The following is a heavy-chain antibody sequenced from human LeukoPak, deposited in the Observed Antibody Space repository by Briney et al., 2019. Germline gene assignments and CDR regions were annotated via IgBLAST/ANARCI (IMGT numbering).Heavy chain of an antibody. J-gene: IGHJ3*02. Sequence: GGSLRLSCAASGFTFSSYSMNWVRQAPGKGLEWVSSISSSSSYIYYADSVKGRFTISRDNAKNSLYLQMNSLRAEDTAVYYCARDRYYVSSGYHDAFDIWGQGTMVTVSS. CDR2: ISSSSSYI. D-gene: IGHD3-22*01. CDR3: ARDRYYVSSGYHDAFDI. CDR1: GFTFSSYS. V-gene: IGHV3-21*01.